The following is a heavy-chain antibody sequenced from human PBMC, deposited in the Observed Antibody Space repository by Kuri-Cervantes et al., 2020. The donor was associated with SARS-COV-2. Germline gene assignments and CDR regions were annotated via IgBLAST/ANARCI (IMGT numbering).Heavy chain of an antibody. V-gene: IGHV3-30-3*01. CDR2: ISYDGSNK. CDR1: GFSFSNYA. D-gene: IGHD6-19*01. Sequence: GGSLRLSCAASGFSFSNYAMHWVRQAPGKGLEWVAVISYDGSNKYYADSVKGRFTISRDNSKSTLYLQMNSLRAEDTAVYYCAKASPTSYSSGWYAHYWGQGTLVTVSS. CDR3: AKASPTSYSSGWYAHY. J-gene: IGHJ4*02.